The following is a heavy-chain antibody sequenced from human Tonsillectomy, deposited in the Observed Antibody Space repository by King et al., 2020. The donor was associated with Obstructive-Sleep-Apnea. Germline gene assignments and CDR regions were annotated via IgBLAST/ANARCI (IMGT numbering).Heavy chain of an antibody. CDR2: INPNSGGT. V-gene: IGHV1-2*04. CDR3: ARDIGDYDYVWGSYPILDY. Sequence: VQLVESGAEVKKPGASVKVSCKASGYTFTGYYMHWVRQAPGQGLEWMGWINPNSGGTNYAQKFKGWVTMTRDKSISTAYMELGRLRSDDTAVYYCARDIGDYDYVWGSYPILDYWGQGTLVTVSS. J-gene: IGHJ4*02. D-gene: IGHD3-16*02. CDR1: GYTFTGYY.